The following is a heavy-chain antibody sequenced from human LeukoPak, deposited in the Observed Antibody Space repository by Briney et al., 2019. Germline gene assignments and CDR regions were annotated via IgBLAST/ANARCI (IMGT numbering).Heavy chain of an antibody. D-gene: IGHD3-22*01. CDR2: IYYSGST. Sequence: SETLSLTCTVSGGSISSYYWSWIRQPPGNGLEWIGYIYYSGSTNYNPSLKSRVTISVDTSKNQFSLKLSSVTAADTAVYYCAREQVYYDSSGYFGYYGMDVWGQGTTVTVSS. V-gene: IGHV4-59*08. J-gene: IGHJ6*02. CDR1: GGSISSYY. CDR3: AREQVYYDSSGYFGYYGMDV.